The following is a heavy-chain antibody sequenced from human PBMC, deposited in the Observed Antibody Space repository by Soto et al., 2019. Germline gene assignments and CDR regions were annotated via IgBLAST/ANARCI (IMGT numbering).Heavy chain of an antibody. Sequence: QVQLQESGPGLVKPSETLSLTCTVSGGSTHSYYWAWIRQPPGKGLEWMGYVYYNGDTNYNPSLKSRVTISVDASKNQFSLKLTSVTPADTAVYYCARGHGHGGSSFDLWGQGTLVTVSS. D-gene: IGHD2-15*01. CDR3: ARGHGHGGSSFDL. J-gene: IGHJ4*02. CDR1: GGSTHSYY. V-gene: IGHV4-59*01. CDR2: VYYNGDT.